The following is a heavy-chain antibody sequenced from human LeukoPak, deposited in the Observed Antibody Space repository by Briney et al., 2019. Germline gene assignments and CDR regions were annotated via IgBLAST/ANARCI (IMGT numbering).Heavy chain of an antibody. CDR2: INHSGST. D-gene: IGHD5-18*01. J-gene: IGHJ5*02. V-gene: IGHV4-34*01. CDR3: ARDSGDSYGVNWFDP. CDR1: GGSFSGYY. Sequence: SETLSLTCAVYGGSFSGYYWSWIRQPPGKGLEWIGEINHSGSTNYNPSLKSRVTISVDTSKNQFSLKLSSVTAADTAVYYCARDSGDSYGVNWFDPWGQGTLVTVSS.